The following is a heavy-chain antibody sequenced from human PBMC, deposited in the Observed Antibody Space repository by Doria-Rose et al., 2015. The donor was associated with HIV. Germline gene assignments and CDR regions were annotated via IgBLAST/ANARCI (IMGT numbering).Heavy chain of an antibody. Sequence: QVQLQESGPGLVKPSETLSLTCSVSGGSISHYYWSWIRQPPGKGLEYIGDIYNTGSTNYSPSLKSRVSISIDTSKNKFSLRLSSVTAADTAVYYCARVLSGTYDYWGQGTLATVSS. V-gene: IGHV4-59*01. CDR2: IYNTGST. CDR3: ARVLSGTYDY. J-gene: IGHJ4*02. CDR1: GGSISHYY. D-gene: IGHD1-26*01.